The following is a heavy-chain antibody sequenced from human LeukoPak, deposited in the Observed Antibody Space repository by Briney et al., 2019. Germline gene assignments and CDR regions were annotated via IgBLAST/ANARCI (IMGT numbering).Heavy chain of an antibody. Sequence: GASVKVSCKASGYTFTGYYMHWVRQAPGQGLEWMGRINPNSGGTNYAQKFQGRVTMTRDTSISTAYMELSRLRSDDTAVYYCARDRSSGGDGWFDPWGQGTLLTVSS. CDR3: ARDRSSGGDGWFDP. J-gene: IGHJ5*02. V-gene: IGHV1-2*06. CDR1: GYTFTGYY. CDR2: INPNSGGT. D-gene: IGHD6-13*01.